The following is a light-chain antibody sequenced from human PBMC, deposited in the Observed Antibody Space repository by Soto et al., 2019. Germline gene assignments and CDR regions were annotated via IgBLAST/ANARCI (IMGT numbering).Light chain of an antibody. V-gene: IGKV3-15*01. CDR2: GTS. CDR1: QSVSSSY. J-gene: IGKJ1*01. Sequence: TQSPGTLSSSPGKRTNLSCRASQSVSSSYLAWYQQKPGHSPSLLIYGTSTRATDIPARFSGSGSGTEFTLTISSLQSEDYAVYYCHQYNFWPTFGQGTKVDIK. CDR3: HQYNFWPT.